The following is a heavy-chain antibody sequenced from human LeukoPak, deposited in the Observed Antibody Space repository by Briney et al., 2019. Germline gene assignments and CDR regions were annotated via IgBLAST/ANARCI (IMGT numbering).Heavy chain of an antibody. J-gene: IGHJ6*02. D-gene: IGHD1/OR15-1a*01. CDR2: IYSGGST. Sequence: GGSLRLSCAASGFTVSSNYMSWVRQAPGKGLEWVSGIYSGGSTYYADSVKGRFTISRDNSKNTLYLQMNSLRADDTAVYYCAREAVMPVAPVKIGTSDRPLYEYYGLDVWGQGTTVTVS. CDR3: AREAVMPVAPVKIGTSDRPLYEYYGLDV. V-gene: IGHV3-53*01. CDR1: GFTVSSNY.